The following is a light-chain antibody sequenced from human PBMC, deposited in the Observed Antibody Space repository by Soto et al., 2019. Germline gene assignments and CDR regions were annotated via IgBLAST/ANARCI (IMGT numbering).Light chain of an antibody. V-gene: IGLV2-14*01. CDR1: SSDVGGYNY. Sequence: QSALTQPASVSGSPGQSITISCTGTSSDVGGYNYVSWHQQHPGKAPKLMIYEVSNRPSGVSNRFSGSKSGNTASLTISGLQAEDEADYYCSSYTSSSTNVVFGGGTKVTVL. J-gene: IGLJ2*01. CDR2: EVS. CDR3: SSYTSSSTNVV.